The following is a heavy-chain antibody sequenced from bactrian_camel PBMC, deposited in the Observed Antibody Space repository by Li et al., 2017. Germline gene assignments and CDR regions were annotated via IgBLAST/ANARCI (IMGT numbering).Heavy chain of an antibody. V-gene: IGHV3S53*01. J-gene: IGHJ4*01. CDR2: IDDDGTP. CDR3: AARSTGPCYGRLTDRSYTY. CDR1: GNTVDNKC. D-gene: IGHD5*01. Sequence: HVQLVESGGGSAQVGGSLILSCVASGNTVDNKCMAWFRQAPGKEREGVAGIDDDGTPSYADFVKGRFTISNDNAKSTLYLQMNSLKPQDTAMYYCAARSTGPCYGRLTDRSYTYWGQGTQVTVS.